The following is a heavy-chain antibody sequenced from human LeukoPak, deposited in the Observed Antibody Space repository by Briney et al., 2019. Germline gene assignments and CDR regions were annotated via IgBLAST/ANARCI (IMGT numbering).Heavy chain of an antibody. J-gene: IGHJ6*02. CDR2: IYYSGST. D-gene: IGHD3-3*01. CDR3: ARHVSDFWSGLAWYYYYGMDV. Sequence: PSETLSLTCTVSGGSISSSSYYWGWIRQPPGKGLEWIGSIYYSGSTNYNPSLKSRVTISVDTSKNQFSLKLSSVTAADTAVYYCARHVSDFWSGLAWYYYYGMDVWGQGTTVTVSS. V-gene: IGHV4-39*01. CDR1: GGSISSSSYY.